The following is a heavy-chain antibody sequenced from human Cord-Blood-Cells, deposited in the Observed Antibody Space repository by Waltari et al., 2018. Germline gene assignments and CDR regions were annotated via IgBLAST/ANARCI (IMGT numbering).Heavy chain of an antibody. D-gene: IGHD6-13*01. CDR3: ARGPSSSFDY. CDR2: INHGGST. J-gene: IGHJ4*02. CDR1: GGSFSGYY. V-gene: IGHV4-34*01. Sequence: QVQLQQWGAGLLKPSETLSLTCAVYGGSFSGYYWSWIRQPPGKGLEWIGEINHGGSTNYNPSLKSRVTISVDTSKNQFSRKLSSVTAADTAVYYCARGPSSSFDYWGQGTLVTVSS.